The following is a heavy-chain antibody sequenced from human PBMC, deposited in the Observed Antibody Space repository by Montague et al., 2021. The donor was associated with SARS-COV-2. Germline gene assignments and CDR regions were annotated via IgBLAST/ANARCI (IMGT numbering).Heavy chain of an antibody. CDR2: IYYSGST. CDR1: GGSFSSSSYY. D-gene: IGHD3-16*02. CDR3: ARHRTYYEEVWGTPRYNPDS. Sequence: SETLSLTCSVSGGSFSSSSYYWGWIRQPPGKGPEWIGSIYYSGSTNYNPSLKSRVTMSVDTSKKQFSLRLTSVTAADTAVYYCARHRTYYEEVWGTPRYNPDSWGQGTLVTVSS. J-gene: IGHJ4*02. V-gene: IGHV4-39*01.